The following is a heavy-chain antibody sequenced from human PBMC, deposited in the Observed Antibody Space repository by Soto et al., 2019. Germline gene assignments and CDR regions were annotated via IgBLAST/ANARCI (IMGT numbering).Heavy chain of an antibody. D-gene: IGHD5-18*01. CDR3: ARLSEYSYDYYYYCGMDV. J-gene: IGHJ6*02. CDR2: IDPSDSYT. Sequence: PGESLKISCKGSGYSFTSYWISWVRQMPGKGLEWMGRIDPSDSYTNYRPSFQGHVTISADKSISTAYLQWSSLKASDTAMYYCARLSEYSYDYYYYCGMDVWGQGTTVTVSS. V-gene: IGHV5-10-1*01. CDR1: GYSFTSYW.